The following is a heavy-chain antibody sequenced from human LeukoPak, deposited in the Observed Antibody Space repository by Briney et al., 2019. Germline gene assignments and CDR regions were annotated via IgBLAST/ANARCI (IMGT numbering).Heavy chain of an antibody. CDR2: IRSDGSNK. CDR1: GFTFSSYG. D-gene: IGHD6-19*01. V-gene: IGHV3-30*02. CDR3: ARILDSAWGELGY. J-gene: IGHJ4*02. Sequence: GGSLRLSCAGSGFTFSSYGMHWVRQAPGKGLEWMAFIRSDGSNKYYADSVKGRFTISRNNSKNTLYLQMNSLRADDTAVYYCARILDSAWGELGYWGQGTLVTVSS.